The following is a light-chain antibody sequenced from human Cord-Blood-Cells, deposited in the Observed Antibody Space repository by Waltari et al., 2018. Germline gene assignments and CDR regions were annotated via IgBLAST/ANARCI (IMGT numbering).Light chain of an antibody. J-gene: IGLJ2*01. CDR2: GNS. Sequence: QSVLTQPPSVSGAPGQRVTISCTGSSSNIGAGYDIHWYQRPPRTAPKCCIYGNSKRPSWVPDRFPGSKSGTAASLAITGLQAEDEADYYCQSYDSSLSGVVFGGGTKLTVL. CDR1: SSNIGAGYD. V-gene: IGLV1-40*01. CDR3: QSYDSSLSGVV.